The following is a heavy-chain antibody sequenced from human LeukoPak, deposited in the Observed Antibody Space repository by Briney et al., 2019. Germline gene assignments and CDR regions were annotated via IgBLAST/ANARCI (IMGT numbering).Heavy chain of an antibody. CDR3: AKSRGYTSGGIDY. Sequence: TGGSLRLSCAASGFTFSSYGMSWVRQAPGEGLEWVSAISGSGGSTYYADSVKGRFTISRDNSKNTLYLQMNSLRAEDTAVYYCAKSRGYTSGGIDYWGQGTLVTVSS. D-gene: IGHD3-16*01. CDR1: GFTFSSYG. V-gene: IGHV3-23*01. CDR2: ISGSGGST. J-gene: IGHJ4*02.